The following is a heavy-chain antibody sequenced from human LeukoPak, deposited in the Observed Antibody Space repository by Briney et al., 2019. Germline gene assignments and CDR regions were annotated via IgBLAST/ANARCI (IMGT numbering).Heavy chain of an antibody. CDR2: ISSSSSYI. D-gene: IGHD1-26*01. J-gene: IGHJ4*02. Sequence: PGGSLRLSCAASGFTFSSYSMNWVRQAPGKGLEWVSSISSSSSYIYYADSVKGRFTISRDNAKNSLYLQMNSLRAEDTAVYYCARELVGATRWDYWGQRTLVTVSS. V-gene: IGHV3-21*01. CDR3: ARELVGATRWDY. CDR1: GFTFSSYS.